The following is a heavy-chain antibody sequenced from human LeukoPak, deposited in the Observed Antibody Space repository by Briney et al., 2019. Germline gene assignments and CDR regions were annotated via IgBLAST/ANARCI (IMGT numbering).Heavy chain of an antibody. CDR2: IRYDGSNK. Sequence: GGSLRLSCEASGFSFTSYGMHWVRQAPGKGLEWVAFIRYDGSNKYYADSVKGRFTISRDNSKNTLYLQMNSLRAEDTAVYYCAKVLTRIAAAATDYWGQGTLVTVSS. V-gene: IGHV3-30*02. J-gene: IGHJ4*02. CDR3: AKVLTRIAAAATDY. D-gene: IGHD6-13*01. CDR1: GFSFTSYG.